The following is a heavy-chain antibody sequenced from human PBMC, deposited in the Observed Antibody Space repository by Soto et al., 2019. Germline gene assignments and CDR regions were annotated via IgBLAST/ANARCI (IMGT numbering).Heavy chain of an antibody. V-gene: IGHV4-4*07. Sequence: SETPSLPLPFSGGSLRSFYSGWIPPPAGKGLEWIGRMYSTGNTNYNPSLKSRVTVSIDTSKNQFFLRLNSVTAADSAVYYCAREFGDNWNYEAYWGQGTAVTVSS. CDR2: MYSTGNT. CDR1: GGSLRSFY. CDR3: AREFGDNWNYEAY. D-gene: IGHD1-7*01. J-gene: IGHJ4*02.